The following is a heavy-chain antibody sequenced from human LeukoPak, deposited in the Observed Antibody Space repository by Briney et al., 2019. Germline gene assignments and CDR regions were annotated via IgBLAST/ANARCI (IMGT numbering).Heavy chain of an antibody. CDR2: IYYSGST. CDR1: GGSISSSSYY. J-gene: IGHJ4*02. Sequence: PSETLSLTCTVSGGSISSSSYYWGWIRQPPGKGLEWIGSIYYSGSTNYNPSLKSRVTISVDTSKNQFSLKLSSVTAADTAVYYCARSKGAMIRGGFDYWGQGTLVTVSS. CDR3: ARSKGAMIRGGFDY. V-gene: IGHV4-39*07. D-gene: IGHD3-22*01.